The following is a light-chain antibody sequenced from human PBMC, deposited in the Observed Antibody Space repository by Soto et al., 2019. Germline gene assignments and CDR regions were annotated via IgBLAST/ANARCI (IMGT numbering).Light chain of an antibody. Sequence: ETVLTQSPGTLFLSPGERATLSCRASQSVSSSYLAWYQQKPGQAPRLLIYGASSRATGIPNRFSGSGSGTDFTLTISRLEPEDFAVYYCQQYGTSPRTFGQGTKVEI. J-gene: IGKJ1*01. CDR3: QQYGTSPRT. V-gene: IGKV3-20*01. CDR2: GAS. CDR1: QSVSSSY.